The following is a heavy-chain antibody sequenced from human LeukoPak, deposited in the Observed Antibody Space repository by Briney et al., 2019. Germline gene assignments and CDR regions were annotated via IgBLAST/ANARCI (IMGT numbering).Heavy chain of an antibody. CDR3: AREAYCGGDCYPEPWAYYFDY. J-gene: IGHJ4*02. D-gene: IGHD2-21*02. CDR2: INPSGGST. CDR1: GYICTSYY. Sequence: GASVKVSCKASGYICTSYYMHWVRQAPGQGLEWMGIINPSGGSTSYAQKFQGRVTMTRDMSTSTVYMELSSLRSEDTAVYFCAREAYCGGDCYPEPWAYYFDYWGQGTLVTVSS. V-gene: IGHV1-46*01.